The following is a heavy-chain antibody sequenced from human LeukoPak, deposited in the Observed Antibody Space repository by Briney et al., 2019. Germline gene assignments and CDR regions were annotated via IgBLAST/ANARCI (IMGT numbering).Heavy chain of an antibody. D-gene: IGHD6-13*01. Sequence: PSETLSLTCTVSGGSISSYYWSWIRQPPGKGLEWIGYIYYSGSTNYNPSLKSRVTISVDTSKNQFSLKLSSVTAADTAVYYCARSSRQLVLYWGQGTLVTVSS. CDR1: GGSISSYY. CDR3: ARSSRQLVLY. J-gene: IGHJ4*02. CDR2: IYYSGST. V-gene: IGHV4-59*01.